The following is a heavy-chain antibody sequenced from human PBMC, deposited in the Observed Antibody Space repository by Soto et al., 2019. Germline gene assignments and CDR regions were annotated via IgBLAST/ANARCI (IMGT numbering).Heavy chain of an antibody. CDR1: GFSLSNARMG. D-gene: IGHD6-19*01. V-gene: IGHV2-26*01. Sequence: SGPTLVNPTETLTLTCTVSGFSLSNARMGVSWIRQPPGKALEWLAHIFSNDEKSYSTSLKSRLTISKDTSKSQVVLTMTNMDPVDTATYYCARIRASSSSHYSSGWSEDSDIDYWGQGTLVTVSS. CDR2: IFSNDEK. CDR3: ARIRASSSSHYSSGWSEDSDIDY. J-gene: IGHJ4*02.